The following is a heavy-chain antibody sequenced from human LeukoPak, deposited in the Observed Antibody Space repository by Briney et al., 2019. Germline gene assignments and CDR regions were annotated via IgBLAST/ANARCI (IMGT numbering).Heavy chain of an antibody. CDR2: ISPSGST. CDR1: GGSISSYS. J-gene: IGHJ6*03. V-gene: IGHV4-4*07. CDR3: ARQELYYYYMDV. D-gene: IGHD1-7*01. Sequence: PSETLSLTCTVSGGSISSYSWSWIRQPAGKGLECIGHISPSGSTNYNPSLKSRVTVSVDTSKNQFSLKLSSVTAADTAVYYCARQELYYYYMDVWGKGTTVTVSS.